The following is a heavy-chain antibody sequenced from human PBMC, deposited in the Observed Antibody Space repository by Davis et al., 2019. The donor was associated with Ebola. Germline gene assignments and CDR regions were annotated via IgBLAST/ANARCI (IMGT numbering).Heavy chain of an antibody. CDR2: INHSGST. J-gene: IGHJ4*02. CDR1: GGSISSYY. D-gene: IGHD3-3*01. Sequence: SETLSLTCTVSGGSISSYYWSWIRQPPGKGLEWIGEINHSGSTNYNPSLKSRVTISVDTSKNQFSLKLSSVTAADTAVYYCARGRTLFKYDFWSGYYRGEYFDYWGQGTLVTVSS. CDR3: ARGRTLFKYDFWSGYYRGEYFDY. V-gene: IGHV4-34*01.